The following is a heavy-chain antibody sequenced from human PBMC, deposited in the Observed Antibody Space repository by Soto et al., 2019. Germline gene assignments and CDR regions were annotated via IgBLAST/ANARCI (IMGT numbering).Heavy chain of an antibody. CDR3: TNGRRQQPPLD. V-gene: IGHV3-30*18. CDR2: ISYDGSSK. Sequence: VQLLESGGGLVQPGGSLRLSCAASGFSVTSYAMSWLRQAPGKGLEWVAVISYDGSSKFYADSEGRFTISRDNSKNTLYLQMNSLRAEDTAVYYCTNGRRQQPPLDWGQGTLVTVSS. J-gene: IGHJ4*02. CDR1: GFSVTSYA. D-gene: IGHD6-13*01.